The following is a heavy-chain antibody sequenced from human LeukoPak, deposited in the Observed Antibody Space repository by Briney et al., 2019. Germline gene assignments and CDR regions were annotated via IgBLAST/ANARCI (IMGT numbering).Heavy chain of an antibody. CDR2: MSYSGST. CDR1: GGSISSSSHY. Sequence: PSETLSLTCTVSGGSISSSSHYWGWIRQPPGKGLEWIGSMSYSGSTYNNPSLKSRVTMSVDTSKNQFSLKLSSVTAADTAVYYCARDGLWIQNAFDIWGQGTMVTVSS. CDR3: ARDGLWIQNAFDI. V-gene: IGHV4-39*07. D-gene: IGHD5-18*01. J-gene: IGHJ3*02.